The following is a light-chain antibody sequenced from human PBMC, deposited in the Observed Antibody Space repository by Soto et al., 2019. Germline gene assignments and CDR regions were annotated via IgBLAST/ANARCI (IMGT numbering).Light chain of an antibody. CDR3: TSYGGRDHLM. Sequence: QSVLTQPPSASGSPGQSVTISCTGTSSDIGAYNYVSWFQQHPGEAPKLIISEVNKRPSGVPDRFSGSKSGNTASLTVSGLQAEDEADYYCTSYGGRDHLMFGGGTKLTVL. CDR2: EVN. J-gene: IGLJ3*02. CDR1: SSDIGAYNY. V-gene: IGLV2-8*01.